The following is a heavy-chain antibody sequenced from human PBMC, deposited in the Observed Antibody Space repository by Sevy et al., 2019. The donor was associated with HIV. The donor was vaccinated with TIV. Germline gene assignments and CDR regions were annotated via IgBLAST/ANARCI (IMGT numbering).Heavy chain of an antibody. CDR3: ARAQQVTMLVVIGGLYFDF. CDR1: AFTFSSYW. V-gene: IGHV3-7*01. CDR2: IKQDMSEK. Sequence: GGSLRLSCAASAFTFSSYWTTWVRQAPGKGLEWVANIKQDMSEKYYADSVKGRFTISRDNARNSLYLQMESLRAEDTAVYYCARAQQVTMLVVIGGLYFDFWGQGTLVTVSS. J-gene: IGHJ4*02. D-gene: IGHD3-22*01.